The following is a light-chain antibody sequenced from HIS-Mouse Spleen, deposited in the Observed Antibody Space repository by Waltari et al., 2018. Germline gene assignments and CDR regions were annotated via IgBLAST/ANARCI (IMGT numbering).Light chain of an antibody. CDR2: GKN. CDR3: NSRDSSGNHVV. V-gene: IGLV3-19*01. J-gene: IGLJ2*01. CDR1: SLRSYY. Sequence: SSELTQDPAVSVALGQTVRITCQGDSLRSYYASWDQQKPGQAPVLVIYGKNNRPSGIPDRFSGSSSGNTASLTITGAQAEDEADYYCNSRDSSGNHVVLGGGTKLTVL.